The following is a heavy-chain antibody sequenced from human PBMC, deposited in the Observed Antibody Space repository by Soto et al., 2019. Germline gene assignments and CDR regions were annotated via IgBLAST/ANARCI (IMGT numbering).Heavy chain of an antibody. J-gene: IGHJ6*02. D-gene: IGHD5-12*01. CDR3: ARGGIVATIVLVKHYYSSYATDV. CDR2: VSAYNGNT. V-gene: IGHV1-18*01. CDR1: GYTFTSYG. Sequence: SVKVSCKASGYTFTSYGISWVRQAPGQGLEWMGWVSAYNGNTNYAQKLQGRVTMTTDTSTSTAYMELRSLRSDETAVYYCARGGIVATIVLVKHYYSSYATDVWGQALTVTV.